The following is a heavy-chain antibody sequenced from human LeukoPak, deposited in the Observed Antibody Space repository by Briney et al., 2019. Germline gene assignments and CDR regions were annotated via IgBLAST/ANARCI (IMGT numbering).Heavy chain of an antibody. J-gene: IGHJ4*02. CDR3: ARGPGLKIVLMVYAIYFNY. CDR2: INPNSGGT. D-gene: IGHD2-8*01. CDR1: GYTFTCYY. Sequence: ASVKVSCKASGYTFTCYYMHWVRQAPGQGLEWMGRINPNSGGTNYAQRFQGRVTMTRDTSISTAYMELSRLRSDDTAVYYCARGPGLKIVLMVYAIYFNYWGQGTLVTVSS. V-gene: IGHV1-2*06.